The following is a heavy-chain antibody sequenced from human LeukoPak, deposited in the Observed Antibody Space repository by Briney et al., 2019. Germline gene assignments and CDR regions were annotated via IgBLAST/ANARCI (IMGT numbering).Heavy chain of an antibody. CDR1: GGTFSSYA. D-gene: IGHD3-9*01. Sequence: SVKVSCKASGGTFSSYAISWVRQAPGQGLEWMGGIIPIFGTANYAQKFQGRVTITADESTSTAYMELSSLRPEDTAVYYCARGERYLYYYYGMDVWGQGTTVTVSS. CDR2: IIPIFGTA. V-gene: IGHV1-69*13. CDR3: ARGERYLYYYYGMDV. J-gene: IGHJ6*02.